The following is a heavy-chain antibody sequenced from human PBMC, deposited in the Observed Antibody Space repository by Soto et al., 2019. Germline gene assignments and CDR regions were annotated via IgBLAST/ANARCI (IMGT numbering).Heavy chain of an antibody. V-gene: IGHV1-69*13. CDR1: GGTFSSYT. Sequence: SVKVSCKDSGGTFSSYTISSGRQAPGQGLVWMRGIIPIFGTANYAQKFQGRVTITADEYTSKTYMALSILSSEATDVYYCARDSHPYCSSTSCLPMDVWGQGTLVTVSS. CDR3: ARDSHPYCSSTSCLPMDV. CDR2: IIPIFGTA. J-gene: IGHJ4*02. D-gene: IGHD2-2*01.